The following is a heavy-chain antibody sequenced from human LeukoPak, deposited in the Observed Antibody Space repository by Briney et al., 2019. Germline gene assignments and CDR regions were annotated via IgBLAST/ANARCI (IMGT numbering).Heavy chain of an antibody. CDR2: INPNSGGT. CDR1: GYTFTGYY. Sequence: ASVKVSCKASGYTFTGYYMHWVRQAPGQGLEWMGWINPNSGGTNYAQKFQGRVTMTRDTSISTAYRELSRLRSDDTAVYYCARELATVTTLVFDYWGQGTLVTVSS. CDR3: ARELATVTTLVFDY. J-gene: IGHJ4*02. D-gene: IGHD4-17*01. V-gene: IGHV1-2*02.